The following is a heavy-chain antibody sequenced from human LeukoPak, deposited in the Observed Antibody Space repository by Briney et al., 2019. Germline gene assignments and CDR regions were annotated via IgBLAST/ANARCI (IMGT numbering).Heavy chain of an antibody. V-gene: IGHV4-39*01. Sequence: PSETLSLTCTVSGGSISSSSYYWGWIRQPPGKGLEWIGSIYYSGSTYYNPSLKSRVTISVDTSKNQFSLKLSSVTAADTAVYYCARYPYYYDSSGYHSDAFDVWGQGTMVTVSS. CDR3: ARYPYYYDSSGYHSDAFDV. J-gene: IGHJ3*01. CDR2: IYYSGST. CDR1: GGSISSSSYY. D-gene: IGHD3-22*01.